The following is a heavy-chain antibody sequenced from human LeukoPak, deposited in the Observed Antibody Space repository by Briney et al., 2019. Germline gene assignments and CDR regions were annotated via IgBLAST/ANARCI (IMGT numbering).Heavy chain of an antibody. CDR2: IIPIFGTA. CDR3: ARGSLAAAGIPTGYYYYMDV. D-gene: IGHD6-13*01. CDR1: GGTFSSYA. V-gene: IGHV1-69*13. J-gene: IGHJ6*03. Sequence: ASVKVSCKASGGTFSSYAISWVRQAPGQGLEWMGGIIPIFGTANYAQKFQGRVTITADESTSTAYMELSSLRSEDTAVYYCARGSLAAAGIPTGYYYYMDVWGKGTTVTVSS.